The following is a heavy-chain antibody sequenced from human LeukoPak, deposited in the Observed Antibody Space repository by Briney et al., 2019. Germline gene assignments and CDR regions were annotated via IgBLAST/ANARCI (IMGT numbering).Heavy chain of an antibody. CDR2: IDATGSDK. J-gene: IGHJ4*02. CDR1: EFPFGIYA. CDR3: ADYRKPQGLDY. Sequence: RGSLRLSCEVSEFPFGIYAMAWVRQAPGQGLEWVSAIDATGSDKYYTDSVKGRFTISRDNSKNTVYLQMNSLSVEDTAVYYCADYRKPQGLDYWGQGTLVTVSS. V-gene: IGHV3-23*01. D-gene: IGHD1-14*01.